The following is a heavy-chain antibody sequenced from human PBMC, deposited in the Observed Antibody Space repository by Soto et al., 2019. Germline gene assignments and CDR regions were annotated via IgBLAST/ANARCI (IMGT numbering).Heavy chain of an antibody. V-gene: IGHV3-23*01. Sequence: EVQLLESGGGLVQPGGSLRLSCAASGFTFSSYAMSWVRQAPGKGLEWVSAISGSGGSTYYADSVKGRFTISRDNSKNPLYLQMNSLRAEDTAVYYCAKDTSSSANYYYGMDVWGQGTTVTVSS. CDR1: GFTFSSYA. CDR3: AKDTSSSANYYYGMDV. CDR2: ISGSGGST. J-gene: IGHJ6*02. D-gene: IGHD6-6*01.